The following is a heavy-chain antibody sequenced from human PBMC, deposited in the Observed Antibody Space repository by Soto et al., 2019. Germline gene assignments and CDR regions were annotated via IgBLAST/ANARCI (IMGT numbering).Heavy chain of an antibody. D-gene: IGHD3-3*02. V-gene: IGHV3-21*06. Sequence: EVQLVESGGGLVKPGGSLRLSCAASGFTFSSYSMNWVRQAPGKGLEWVSSISSSSTYIYYADSVKGRFTISRDNAKNSLYLQMNSLRAEDTAVYYCAAFLEWLLEGYFQHWGQGTLVTVSS. CDR3: AAFLEWLLEGYFQH. CDR2: ISSSSTYI. CDR1: GFTFSSYS. J-gene: IGHJ1*01.